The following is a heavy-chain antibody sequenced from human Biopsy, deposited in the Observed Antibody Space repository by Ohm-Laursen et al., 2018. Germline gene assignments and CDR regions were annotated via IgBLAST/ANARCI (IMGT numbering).Heavy chain of an antibody. Sequence: SETLSLTCTVSGGSISSNYYYWGWIRQPPGKGLGWIGSIYYRGNTNYNPSLKSRVTISVDTSKNQFSLTLSSATAADTAVFYCARHGSQGYCTGGSCVDYWGQGALVTVSS. CDR2: IYYRGNT. CDR3: ARHGSQGYCTGGSCVDY. V-gene: IGHV4-39*01. J-gene: IGHJ4*02. D-gene: IGHD2-15*01. CDR1: GGSISSNYYY.